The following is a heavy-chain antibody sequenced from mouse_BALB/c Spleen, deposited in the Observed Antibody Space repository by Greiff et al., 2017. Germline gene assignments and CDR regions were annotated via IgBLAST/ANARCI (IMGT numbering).Heavy chain of an antibody. CDR3: ARETPRYGPYAMDY. CDR2: IWGDGST. D-gene: IGHD1-1*02. V-gene: IGHV2-6-7*01. Sequence: VKLMESGPGLVAPSQSLSITCTVSGFSLTGYGVNWVRQPPGKGLEWLGMIWGDGSTDYNSALKSRLSISKDNSKSQVFLKMNSLQTDDTARYYCARETPRYGPYAMDYWGQGTSVTVSS. CDR1: GFSLTGYG. J-gene: IGHJ4*01.